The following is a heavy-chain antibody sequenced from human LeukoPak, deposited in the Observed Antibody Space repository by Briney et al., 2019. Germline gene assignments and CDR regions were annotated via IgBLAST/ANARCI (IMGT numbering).Heavy chain of an antibody. CDR2: IYHSGST. CDR1: GYSISHDYY. J-gene: IGHJ4*02. Sequence: SETLSLTCTVSGYSISHDYYWGWIRQSPGKGLEWIGSIYHSGSTYYNASLKSRVTMSVDTSKNQFSLKLSSVTAADTAVYYCARTNYDYYFDYWGQGTLVTVSS. CDR3: ARTNYDYYFDY. D-gene: IGHD3-16*01. V-gene: IGHV4-38-2*02.